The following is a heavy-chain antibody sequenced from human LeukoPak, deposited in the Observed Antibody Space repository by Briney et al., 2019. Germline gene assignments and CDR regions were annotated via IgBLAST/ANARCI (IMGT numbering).Heavy chain of an antibody. J-gene: IGHJ4*02. D-gene: IGHD3-10*01. Sequence: GGSLRLSCAASGFTFSNYGTHWVRQAPGKGLEWVAVIWYDGSDEYYADSVKGRFTISRDNSKNTLYLQMNSLRAEDTAVYYCATSYGSGSYPVDYWGQGTLVSVSS. CDR1: GFTFSNYG. CDR2: IWYDGSDE. V-gene: IGHV3-33*01. CDR3: ATSYGSGSYPVDY.